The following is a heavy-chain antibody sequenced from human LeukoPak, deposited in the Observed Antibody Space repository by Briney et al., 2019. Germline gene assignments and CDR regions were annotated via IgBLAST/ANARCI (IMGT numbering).Heavy chain of an antibody. CDR1: GFTFSSYS. CDR2: ISSSSSDI. J-gene: IGHJ5*02. Sequence: GGSLRLSCAASGFTFSSYSMNWVRQAPGKGLEWVSSISSSSSDIYYADSVKGRFTISRDNAKNSLYLQMNSLRAEDTAVYYCASAPTPGAPNWFDPWGQGTLVPVSS. D-gene: IGHD3-10*01. V-gene: IGHV3-21*01. CDR3: ASAPTPGAPNWFDP.